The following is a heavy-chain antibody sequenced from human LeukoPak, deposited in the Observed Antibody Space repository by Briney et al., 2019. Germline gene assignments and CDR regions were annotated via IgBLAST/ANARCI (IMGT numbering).Heavy chain of an antibody. Sequence: SGPTLVKPTQTLTLTCTFSGFSLSTSGVGVGWTPQPPGKALEWLALIYWNDDKRYSPSLKSRLTITKDTSKNQVVLTMTNMDPVDTATYYCAHSRGRYSYAPPDYWGQGTLVTVSS. V-gene: IGHV2-5*01. J-gene: IGHJ4*02. CDR3: AHSRGRYSYAPPDY. D-gene: IGHD5-18*01. CDR2: IYWNDDK. CDR1: GFSLSTSGVG.